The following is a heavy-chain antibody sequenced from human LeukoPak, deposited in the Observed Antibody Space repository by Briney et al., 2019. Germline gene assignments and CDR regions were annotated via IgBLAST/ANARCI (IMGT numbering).Heavy chain of an antibody. Sequence: ASVKVSCKASGYTFTGYYMHWVRQAPGRGLEWMGWINPNSGGTNYAQKFQGRVTMTRDTSISTAYMELSRLRSDDTAVYYCARVGSSGWYADYWGQGTLVTVSS. CDR3: ARVGSSGWYADY. J-gene: IGHJ4*02. V-gene: IGHV1-2*02. CDR2: INPNSGGT. D-gene: IGHD6-19*01. CDR1: GYTFTGYY.